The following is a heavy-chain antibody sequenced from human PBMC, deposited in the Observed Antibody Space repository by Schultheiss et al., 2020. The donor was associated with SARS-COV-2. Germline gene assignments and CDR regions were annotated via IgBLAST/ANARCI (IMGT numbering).Heavy chain of an antibody. D-gene: IGHD2-21*01. CDR3: ARHLIRRAFDI. V-gene: IGHV4-34*01. J-gene: IGHJ3*02. Sequence: SETLSLTCAVYGGSFSGYYWSWIRQPPGKGLEWIGSIYYSGSTYYNPSLKSRVTISVDTSKNQFSLKLSSVTAADTAVYYCARHLIRRAFDIWGQGTMVTVSS. CDR1: GGSFSGYY. CDR2: IYYSGST.